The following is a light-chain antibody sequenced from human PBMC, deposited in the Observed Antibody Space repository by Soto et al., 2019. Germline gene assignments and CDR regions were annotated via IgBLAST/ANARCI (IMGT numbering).Light chain of an antibody. J-gene: IGKJ2*01. V-gene: IGKV3-15*01. CDR1: QSVSSN. CDR3: QHYNNWPFT. CDR2: GSS. Sequence: IVMTQSPATLSVSPGERVTLSCRASQSVSSNLAWYQQKPGQAPSLLIYGSSARATGIPARFSGSGSGTEFTLTISSLQSEDFAVYYCQHYNNWPFTFGLGTKLEI.